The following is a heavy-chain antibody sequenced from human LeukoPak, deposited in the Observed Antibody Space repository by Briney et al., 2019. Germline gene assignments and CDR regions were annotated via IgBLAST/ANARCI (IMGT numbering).Heavy chain of an antibody. D-gene: IGHD5-18*01. CDR1: GFTFDDYA. CDR3: AKGMGQWGIQLWLSFDY. Sequence: PGRSLRLSCAASGFTFDDYAMHWVRQAPGKGLEWVSGISWNRGSIGYADSVKGRFTISRDNAKNSLYLQMNSLRAEDTALYYCAKGMGQWGIQLWLSFDYWGQGSLVTVSS. J-gene: IGHJ4*02. CDR2: ISWNRGSI. V-gene: IGHV3-9*01.